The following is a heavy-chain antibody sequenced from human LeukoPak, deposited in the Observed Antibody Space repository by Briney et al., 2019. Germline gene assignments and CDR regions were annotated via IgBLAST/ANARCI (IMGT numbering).Heavy chain of an antibody. CDR3: ASISIIHPLGGYYYMDV. CDR1: GGSFNSYY. CDR2: INHGGIT. V-gene: IGHV4-34*01. J-gene: IGHJ6*03. D-gene: IGHD2/OR15-2a*01. Sequence: SETLSLTCGVYGGSFNSYYWSWIRQPPGKGLEWIGDINHGGITSYNPSLKSRVTILVETSKKEFSLKVNSVTAADTAVYYCASISIIHPLGGYYYMDVWGKGTTVTIS.